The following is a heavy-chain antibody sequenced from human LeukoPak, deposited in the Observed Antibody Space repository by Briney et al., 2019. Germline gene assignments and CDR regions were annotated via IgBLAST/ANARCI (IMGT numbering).Heavy chain of an antibody. D-gene: IGHD3-10*01. CDR2: IIPISGAA. CDR3: ARGHGSGTYYNVWVDP. CDR1: GDTFSIYG. V-gene: IGHV1-69*06. Sequence: ASVKVSCKAVGDTFSIYGISWVRQAPGQGLEWMGGIIPISGAAEYAQKFQGRVTITWDTSITTAYMELSSLRSEDTAEYYCARGHGSGTYYNVWVDPWGQGTLVTVSS. J-gene: IGHJ5*02.